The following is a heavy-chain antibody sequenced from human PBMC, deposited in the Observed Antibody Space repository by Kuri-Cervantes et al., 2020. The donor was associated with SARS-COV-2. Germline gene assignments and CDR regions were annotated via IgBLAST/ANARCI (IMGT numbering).Heavy chain of an antibody. CDR3: ARVSRPYYFDY. V-gene: IGHV4-59*01. Sequence: SETLSLTCTVSGGSISSYYWSWIRQPPGKGLEWIGYIYYSGSTNYNPSLKSRVTISVDTSKNQFSLKLSSVTAADTAVHYCARVSRPYYFDYWGQGTLVTVSS. CDR2: IYYSGST. J-gene: IGHJ4*02. CDR1: GGSISSYY.